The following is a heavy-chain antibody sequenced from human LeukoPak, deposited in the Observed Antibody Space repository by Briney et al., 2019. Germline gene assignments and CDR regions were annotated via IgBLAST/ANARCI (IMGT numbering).Heavy chain of an antibody. J-gene: IGHJ5*02. CDR2: IYYSGST. CDR3: ARALYGSGSYGSYGDWFDP. D-gene: IGHD3-10*01. V-gene: IGHV4-30-4*08. Sequence: SETLSLTCTVSGGSISSFYWSWIRQPPGKGLEWIGYIYYSGSTYYNPSLKSRVTISVDTSKNQFSLKLSSVTAADTAVYYCARALYGSGSYGSYGDWFDPWGQGTLVTVSS. CDR1: GGSISSFY.